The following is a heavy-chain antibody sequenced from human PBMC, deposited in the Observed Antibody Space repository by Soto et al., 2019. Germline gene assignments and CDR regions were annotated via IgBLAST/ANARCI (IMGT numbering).Heavy chain of an antibody. J-gene: IGHJ4*02. D-gene: IGHD6-13*01. V-gene: IGHV1-69*13. CDR2: IIPIFGTA. CDR1: GGTFSSYA. Sequence: ASVKVSCKASGGTFSSYAISWVRQAPGQGLEWMGGIIPIFGTANYAQKFQGRVTITADESTSTAYMELSSLRSEDTAVYYCAGRTFPAAALDYWGQGTLVTVSS. CDR3: AGRTFPAAALDY.